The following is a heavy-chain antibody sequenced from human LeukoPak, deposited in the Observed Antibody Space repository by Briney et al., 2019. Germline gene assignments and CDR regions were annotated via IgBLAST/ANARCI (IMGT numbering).Heavy chain of an antibody. D-gene: IGHD3-3*01. Sequence: PGWSLRLSCVASGFTFSRFNMHWVRQAPGKGLEWVALIWYDGTDTYYADSVMGRFTISRDDSKNTVYLQMNSLRAEDTAFYYCARGFLDFDFWGHGTLVTVSS. CDR3: ARGFLDFDF. CDR2: IWYDGTDT. CDR1: GFTFSRFN. V-gene: IGHV3-33*01. J-gene: IGHJ4*01.